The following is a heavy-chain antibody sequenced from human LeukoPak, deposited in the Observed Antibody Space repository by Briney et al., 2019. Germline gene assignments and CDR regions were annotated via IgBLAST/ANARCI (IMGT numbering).Heavy chain of an antibody. J-gene: IGHJ5*02. CDR2: IYYSGST. V-gene: IGHV4-39*07. Sequence: SETLSLTCTVSGGSISSSSYYWGWIRQPPGKGLEWIGSIYYSGSTNYNPSLKSRVTISVDTSKNQFSLKLSSVTAADTAVYYCARRKGSIAAAGARPNWFDPWGQGTLVTVSS. D-gene: IGHD6-13*01. CDR3: ARRKGSIAAAGARPNWFDP. CDR1: GGSISSSSYY.